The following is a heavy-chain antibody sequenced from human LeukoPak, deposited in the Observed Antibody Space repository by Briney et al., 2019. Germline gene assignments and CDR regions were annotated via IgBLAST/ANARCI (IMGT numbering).Heavy chain of an antibody. Sequence: SETLSLTCTVSGGSISSYYWSWIRQPPGKGLEWIGEINHSGSTNYNPSLKSRVTISVDTSKDQFSLKLSSVTAADTAVYYCAKEVVTTFDYWGQGTLVTVSS. V-gene: IGHV4-34*01. CDR2: INHSGST. CDR1: GGSISSYY. D-gene: IGHD4-17*01. J-gene: IGHJ4*02. CDR3: AKEVVTTFDY.